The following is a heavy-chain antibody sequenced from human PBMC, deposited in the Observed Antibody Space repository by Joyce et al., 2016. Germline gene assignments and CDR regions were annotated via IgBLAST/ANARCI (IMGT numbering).Heavy chain of an antibody. Sequence: QVQLVQSGAEVKKSGASVKVSCQVSGDSLSDLSIHWVRQRPGKGLEWMGGYDPEEGERFHAQKFEGRVAMTEDRVTDTAYMVLGSLRSEDTAVYYCASGRLTLRRIVPPLENWGQGTLVTVSS. CDR1: GDSLSDLS. J-gene: IGHJ4*02. CDR3: ASGRLTLRRIVPPLEN. D-gene: IGHD1-26*01. CDR2: YDPEEGER. V-gene: IGHV1-24*01.